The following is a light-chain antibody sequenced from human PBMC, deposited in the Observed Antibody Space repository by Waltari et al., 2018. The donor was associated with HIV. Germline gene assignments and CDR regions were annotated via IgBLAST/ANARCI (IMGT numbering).Light chain of an antibody. CDR1: ALPKRY. J-gene: IGLJ3*02. CDR3: YSTDSSDNYGV. CDR2: EDN. Sequence: SYELTQPPSVSVSPGQTARITCSVDALPKRYHYWIHQKSGQAPVLVIHEDNKRPSGIPERFSGSSSGKMATLTINGAQVGDEADYYCYSTDSSDNYGVFGGGTKLTVL. V-gene: IGLV3-10*01.